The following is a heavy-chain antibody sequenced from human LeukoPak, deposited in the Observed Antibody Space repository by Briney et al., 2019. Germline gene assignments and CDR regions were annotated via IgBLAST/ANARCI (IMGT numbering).Heavy chain of an antibody. CDR2: ISYDGSNK. Sequence: GRSLRLSCAASGFTFSSYAMHWVRQAPGKGLEWVAVISYDGSNKYYADSVKGRFTISRDNSKNTLYLQMNSLRAEDTAVYYCARGLTTVTNFEYWGQGTLVTVSS. CDR3: ARGLTTVTNFEY. CDR1: GFTFSSYA. V-gene: IGHV3-30*04. J-gene: IGHJ4*02. D-gene: IGHD4-17*01.